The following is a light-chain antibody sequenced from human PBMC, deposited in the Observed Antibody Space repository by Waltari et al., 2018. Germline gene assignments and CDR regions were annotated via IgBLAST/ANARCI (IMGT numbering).Light chain of an antibody. CDR1: SXXXXXXXX. Sequence: QTVVTQEPSLSVSPGGTVTLTCALSSXXXXXXXXPSRHQQTPGQAPRTLVYNANTRSSWVPDRFSGSILGNKAALTIAGAQADDESNYYCLMYMGSGIWVFGGGTKLTVL. V-gene: IGLV8-61*01. CDR3: LMYMGSGIWV. J-gene: IGLJ3*02. CDR2: NAN.